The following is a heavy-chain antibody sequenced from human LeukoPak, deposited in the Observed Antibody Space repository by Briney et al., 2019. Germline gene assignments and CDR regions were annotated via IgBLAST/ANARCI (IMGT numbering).Heavy chain of an antibody. CDR3: ARERRIAAAGLYYFDY. V-gene: IGHV3-53*01. CDR2: IYSGGST. D-gene: IGHD6-13*01. J-gene: IGHJ4*02. CDR1: GFTVSSNY. Sequence: PGGSLRLSCAASGFTVSSNYMSWVRQAPGKGLEWVSVIYSGGSTYYADSVKGRFTISRDNSKNTLYLQMNSLRAEDTAVYYCARERRIAAAGLYYFDYWGQGTLVTVSS.